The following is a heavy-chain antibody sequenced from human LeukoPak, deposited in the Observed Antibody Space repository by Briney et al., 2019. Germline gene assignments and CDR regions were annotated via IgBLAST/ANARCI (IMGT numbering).Heavy chain of an antibody. D-gene: IGHD3-10*01. CDR2: VNPNSGDT. J-gene: IGHJ4*02. V-gene: IGHV1-2*02. Sequence: ASVKVSCKASGYTFTGYYLHWVRQAPGQGLEWMGCVNPNSGDTNYAQKFQGSVTMTRDTSISTVYMELSRLRSDDTAVYYCARKPYYYGFDYWGQGTLVTVSS. CDR3: ARKPYYYGFDY. CDR1: GYTFTGYY.